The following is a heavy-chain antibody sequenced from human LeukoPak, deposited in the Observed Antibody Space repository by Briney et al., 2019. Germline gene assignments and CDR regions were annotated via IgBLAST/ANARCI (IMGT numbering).Heavy chain of an antibody. D-gene: IGHD3-10*01. J-gene: IGHJ5*02. CDR2: INPNSGNT. Sequence: ASVKVSCKASGYTFTSYDINWARQATGQGLEWMGWINPNSGNTGYAQRFQGRVTITRNTSISAAYMELSSLTSEDTAVYYCARGLGAYATNWFDPWGRGTLVTVSS. V-gene: IGHV1-8*03. CDR1: GYTFTSYD. CDR3: ARGLGAYATNWFDP.